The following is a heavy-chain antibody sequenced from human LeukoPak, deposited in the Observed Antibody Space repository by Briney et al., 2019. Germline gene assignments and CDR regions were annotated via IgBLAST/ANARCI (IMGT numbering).Heavy chain of an antibody. J-gene: IGHJ5*02. CDR1: GYRFATYA. Sequence: ASVKVSCKTSGYRFATYAITWVRQSPRQGLEWMGWINTNTGQPAYAQGFTGRFVFSLDTSVTTAYLQITSLKPEDTAVYYCARWVAAADPWGQRTLVTVSS. V-gene: IGHV7-4-1*02. CDR2: INTNTGQP. D-gene: IGHD6-13*01. CDR3: ARWVAAADP.